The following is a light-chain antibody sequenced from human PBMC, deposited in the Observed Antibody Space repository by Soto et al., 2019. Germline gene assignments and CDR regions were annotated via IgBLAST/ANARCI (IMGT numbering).Light chain of an antibody. V-gene: IGKV3-15*01. CDR2: RAS. Sequence: EVVFTQSPGTLSLSAGERATLSCRASQSVSSLLAWYQQKPGQAPRLLIYRASTRATGISGRFSGSGSGTEFTLTITSLQSEDFAVYYCQQYNEWPITFGQGTRLEIK. CDR1: QSVSSL. J-gene: IGKJ5*01. CDR3: QQYNEWPIT.